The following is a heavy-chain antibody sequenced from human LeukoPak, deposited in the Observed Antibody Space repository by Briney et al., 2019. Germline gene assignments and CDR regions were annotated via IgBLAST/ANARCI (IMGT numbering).Heavy chain of an antibody. Sequence: GGSLRLSCAASGFTFSSYAMSRVRQAPGKGLEWISASSGRGGSTYYADSVKGRFTISRDNAKNTLYLQMNSLRAEDTAVYYCAYYHVNEEPPTFWGQGTLVTVSS. CDR1: GFTFSSYA. V-gene: IGHV3-23*01. D-gene: IGHD1-1*01. J-gene: IGHJ4*02. CDR3: AYYHVNEEPPTF. CDR2: SSGRGGST.